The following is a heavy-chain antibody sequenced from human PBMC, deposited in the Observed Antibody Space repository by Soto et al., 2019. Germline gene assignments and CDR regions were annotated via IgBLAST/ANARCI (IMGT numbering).Heavy chain of an antibody. CDR3: ARTSVWFGELFPSYFDY. D-gene: IGHD3-10*01. CDR2: IYYSGST. J-gene: IGHJ4*01. CDR1: GCSISSYY. Sequence: SETLSLTCTVSGCSISSYYWSWIRQPPGKGLEWIGYIYYSGSTNYNPSLKSRVTISVDTSKNQFSLKLSSVTAADTAVYYCARTSVWFGELFPSYFDYWG. V-gene: IGHV4-59*01.